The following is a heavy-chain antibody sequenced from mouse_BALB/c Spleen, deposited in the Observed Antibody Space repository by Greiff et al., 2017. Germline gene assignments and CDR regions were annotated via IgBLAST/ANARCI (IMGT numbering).Heavy chain of an antibody. CDR3: NRFPPYAMDY. V-gene: IGHV1-80*01. CDR1: GYAFSSYW. Sequence: QVQLQQSGAELVRPGSSVKIYCKASGYAFSSYWMNWVKQRPGQGLEWIGQIYPGDGDTNYNGKFKGKATLTADKSSSTAYMQLSSLTSEDSAVYFCNRFPPYAMDYWGQGTSVTVSS. J-gene: IGHJ4*01. CDR2: IYPGDGDT. D-gene: IGHD6-1*01.